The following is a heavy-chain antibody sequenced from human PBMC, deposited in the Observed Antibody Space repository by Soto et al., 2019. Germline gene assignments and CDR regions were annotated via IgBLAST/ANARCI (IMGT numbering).Heavy chain of an antibody. J-gene: IGHJ6*02. CDR3: ARAPSESSGEYGMDV. V-gene: IGHV1-18*01. CDR1: GYIFVNYG. CDR2: ISAYNGNT. D-gene: IGHD2-15*01. Sequence: ASVKVSCKASGYIFVNYGISWVRQAPGQGLEWMGWISAYNGNTKYAQEFQGRVTMTRDTSTSTAYMELSSLRSEDTAVYYCARAPSESSGEYGMDVWGQGTTVTVSS.